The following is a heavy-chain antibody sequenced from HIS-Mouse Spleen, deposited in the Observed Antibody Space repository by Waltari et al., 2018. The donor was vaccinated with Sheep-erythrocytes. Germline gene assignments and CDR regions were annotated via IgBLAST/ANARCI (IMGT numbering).Heavy chain of an antibody. CDR2: ISSSSSYI. V-gene: IGHV3-21*01. Sequence: RLSCAASGFTFSSYSMNWVRQAPGKGLEWVASISSSSSYIYYADSVKGRFTISRDNAKNSLYLQMNSLRAEDTAVYYCARVASGATFDYWGQGTLVTVSS. J-gene: IGHJ4*02. CDR1: GFTFSSYS. D-gene: IGHD1-26*01. CDR3: ARVASGATFDY.